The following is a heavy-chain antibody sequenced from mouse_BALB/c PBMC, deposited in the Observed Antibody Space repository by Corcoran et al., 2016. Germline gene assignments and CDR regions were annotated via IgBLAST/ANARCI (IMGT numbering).Heavy chain of an antibody. J-gene: IGHJ3*01. Sequence: QVTLKESGPGILQPSQTLSLTCSFSGFSLSTSGMGVSWIRQPSGKGLEWLAHIYWDDDKRYNPSLKSRLTISKDTSRNQVFLKITSVDTADTATYYCARSRGYGNYLFAYWGQGTLVTVSA. CDR3: ARSRGYGNYLFAY. V-gene: IGHV8-12*01. CDR1: GFSLSTSGMG. D-gene: IGHD2-1*01. CDR2: IYWDDDK.